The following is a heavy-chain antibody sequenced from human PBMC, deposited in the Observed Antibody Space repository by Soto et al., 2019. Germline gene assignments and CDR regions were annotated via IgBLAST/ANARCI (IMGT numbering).Heavy chain of an antibody. CDR3: AASIFYYGMDV. CDR1: GYTFTNYW. V-gene: IGHV5-51*01. Sequence: PGESLKISGKGSGYTFTNYWIGWVRQMPGKGLEWMGIIYPGGSDTKYNPSFQGQVTISADKSITTTYLQWSSLKASHTAIYYCAASIFYYGMDVWGQGTRVTVSS. CDR2: IYPGGSDT. J-gene: IGHJ6*02.